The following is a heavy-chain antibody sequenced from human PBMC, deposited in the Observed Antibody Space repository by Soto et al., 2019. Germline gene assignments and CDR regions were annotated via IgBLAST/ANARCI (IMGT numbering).Heavy chain of an antibody. J-gene: IGHJ5*02. D-gene: IGHD1-26*01. V-gene: IGHV1-46*03. CDR1: GYTFTSYY. CDR3: ARGRGIVGATTSGWFDP. CDR2: INPSGGST. Sequence: ASVKVSCKASGYTFTSYYMHWVRQAPGQGLEWMGIINPSGGSTSYAQKFQGRVTMTRDTSTSTVYMELSSLRSEDTAVYYCARGRGIVGATTSGWFDPLGQGTLVTVS.